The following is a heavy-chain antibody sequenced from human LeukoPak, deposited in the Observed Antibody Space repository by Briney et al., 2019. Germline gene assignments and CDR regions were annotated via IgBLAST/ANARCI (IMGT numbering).Heavy chain of an antibody. V-gene: IGHV3-30*02. D-gene: IGHD3-10*01. J-gene: IGHJ4*02. CDR3: ARGPPTDYYGSGRSNW. CDR2: IRYDGNNK. Sequence: GGSLRLSCAASGFTFSSYGMHWVRQAPGKGLEWVAFIRYDGNNKYYADSVKGRFTISRDNSKNTLYLQMNSLRAEDTAVYYCARGPPTDYYGSGRSNWWGQGTLVTVSS. CDR1: GFTFSSYG.